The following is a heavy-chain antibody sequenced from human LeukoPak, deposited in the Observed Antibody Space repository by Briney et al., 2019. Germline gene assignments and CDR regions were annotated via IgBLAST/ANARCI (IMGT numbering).Heavy chain of an antibody. CDR3: AKDLVRYCSSTSCYQFDY. CDR2: ISGSGGST. CDR1: GFTFSSYA. V-gene: IGHV3-23*01. Sequence: LPGGSLRLSCAASGFTFSSYAMSWVRQAPGKGLEWVSAISGSGGSTYYADSVKGRFTISRDNSKNTLYLQMNSLRAEDTAVYYCAKDLVRYCSSTSCYQFDYWGLGTLSPSPQ. D-gene: IGHD2-2*01. J-gene: IGHJ4*02.